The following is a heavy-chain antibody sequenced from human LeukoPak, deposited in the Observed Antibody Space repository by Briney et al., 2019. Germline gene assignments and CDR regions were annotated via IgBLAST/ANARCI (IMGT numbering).Heavy chain of an antibody. CDR3: AKADSGCFDY. Sequence: GGSLRLSCAASGFTFSSYAMHWVRQAPGKGLEWVAVISYDGSNKYYADSVKGRFTISRDNSKNTLYLQMNSLRAEDTAVYYCAKADSGCFDYWGQGTLVTVST. D-gene: IGHD5-12*01. CDR2: ISYDGSNK. V-gene: IGHV3-30*04. J-gene: IGHJ4*02. CDR1: GFTFSSYA.